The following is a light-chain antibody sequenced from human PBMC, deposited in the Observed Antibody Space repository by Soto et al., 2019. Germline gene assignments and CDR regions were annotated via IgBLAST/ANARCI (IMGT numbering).Light chain of an antibody. CDR2: EGT. CDR1: SSDVGSYNL. Sequence: SVLTQPASVSASPGQSITIPCTGTSSDVGSYNLVSWFQQRPGKVPKLLIYEGTKRPSGLSDRFSGSKSGNTASLTISGLQAEDEADYYCYSYAGENLYVFGTGTKVTVL. CDR3: YSYAGENLYV. V-gene: IGLV2-23*01. J-gene: IGLJ1*01.